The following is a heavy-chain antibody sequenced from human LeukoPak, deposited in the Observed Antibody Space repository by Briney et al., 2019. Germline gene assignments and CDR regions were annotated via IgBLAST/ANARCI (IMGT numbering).Heavy chain of an antibody. Sequence: GGSLRLSCAASGFTFSSYWMHWVRQAPGKGLVWVSRINSDGSSTSYADSVKGRFTISRDNAKNTPYLQMNSLRAEDTAVYYCARGIAAAGLYYYYYMDVWGKGTTVTVSS. CDR1: GFTFSSYW. D-gene: IGHD6-13*01. CDR3: ARGIAAAGLYYYYYMDV. CDR2: INSDGSST. J-gene: IGHJ6*03. V-gene: IGHV3-74*01.